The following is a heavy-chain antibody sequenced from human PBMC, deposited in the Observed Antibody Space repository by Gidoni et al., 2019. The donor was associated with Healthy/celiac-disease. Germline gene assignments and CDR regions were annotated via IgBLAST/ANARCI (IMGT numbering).Heavy chain of an antibody. Sequence: QVQLQESGPGLVKPSQTLSLTCTVSGGSISSGSYYWSWIRQPAGKGLEWIGRIYTSGSTNYNPSLKSRVTMSVDTSKNQFSLKLSSVTAADTAVYYCARYTGRGNKIDYWGQGTLVTVSS. CDR3: ARYTGRGNKIDY. D-gene: IGHD1-20*01. V-gene: IGHV4-61*02. CDR1: GGSISSGSYY. CDR2: IYTSGST. J-gene: IGHJ4*02.